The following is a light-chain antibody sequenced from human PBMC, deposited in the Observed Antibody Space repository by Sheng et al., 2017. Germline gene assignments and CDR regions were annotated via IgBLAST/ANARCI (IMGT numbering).Light chain of an antibody. Sequence: DIVMTQSPDSLAVSLGERATINCKSSQSLLDSSNNENYFAWYQQKPGQPPNLLIYWASTRESGVPDRFSGSGSGTDFTLTISSLQAEDVAVYYCQQYYSTPPITFGGGTKVQIK. CDR2: WAS. V-gene: IGKV4-1*01. CDR1: QSLLDSSNNENY. CDR3: QQYYSTPPIT. J-gene: IGKJ4*01.